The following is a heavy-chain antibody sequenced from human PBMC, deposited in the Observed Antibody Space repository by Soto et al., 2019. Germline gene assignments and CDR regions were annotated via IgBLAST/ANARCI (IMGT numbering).Heavy chain of an antibody. Sequence: EVQLVESGGGLVQPGGSLRLSCAASGFTFSSYEMNWVRQAPGKGLEWVSYISSSGSTIYYADSVKGRFTISRDNAKNSLYLQMNSLRAEDTAVYYCAKDQDGYNSGWYFDLWGRGTLVTVSS. CDR2: ISSSGSTI. V-gene: IGHV3-48*03. CDR1: GFTFSSYE. D-gene: IGHD5-12*01. CDR3: AKDQDGYNSGWYFDL. J-gene: IGHJ2*01.